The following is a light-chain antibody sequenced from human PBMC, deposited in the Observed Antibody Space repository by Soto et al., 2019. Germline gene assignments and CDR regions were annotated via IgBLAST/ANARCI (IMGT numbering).Light chain of an antibody. CDR2: GAS. J-gene: IGKJ1*01. V-gene: IGKV3-15*01. CDR3: QQSYAWPLT. CDR1: QSVSRN. Sequence: EIVMTQALANLSVSPGARATLSCRASQSVSRNLAWYQQKPGQAPRLLIYGASTRATGIPAWFSGSGSGIEFTLGIDSLQSEGVVCYSCQQSYAWPLTFGQGTKV.